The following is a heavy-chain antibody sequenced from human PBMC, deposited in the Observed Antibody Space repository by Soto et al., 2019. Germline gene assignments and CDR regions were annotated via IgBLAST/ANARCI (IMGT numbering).Heavy chain of an antibody. CDR2: SYSSGT. Sequence: QVRLQESGPGLVKPSETLFLTCTVSGGSIGAYYWTWIRQPPGMGLEWIGFSYSSGTTYNPSLKCPFIISVDTSKNQFTLTLTSVTAVDTAVYFCARSGLRLSDVEFDPWGPGILVTDSS. CDR1: GGSIGAYY. CDR3: ARSGLRLSDVEFDP. V-gene: IGHV4-59*01. D-gene: IGHD3-16*01. J-gene: IGHJ5*02.